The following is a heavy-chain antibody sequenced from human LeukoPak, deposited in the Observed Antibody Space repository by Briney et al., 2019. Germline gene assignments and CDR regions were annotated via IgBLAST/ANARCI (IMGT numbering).Heavy chain of an antibody. CDR2: INHSGST. CDR1: GGSFSGYY. Sequence: SETLSLTCAVYGGSFSGYYWSWIRQPPGKGLEWIGEINHSGSTNYNPSLKSRVTISVDTSKNQFSLKLSSVTAADTAVYYCATDFWSGINIIDYWGQGTLVTVSS. D-gene: IGHD3-3*01. V-gene: IGHV4-34*01. CDR3: ATDFWSGINIIDY. J-gene: IGHJ4*02.